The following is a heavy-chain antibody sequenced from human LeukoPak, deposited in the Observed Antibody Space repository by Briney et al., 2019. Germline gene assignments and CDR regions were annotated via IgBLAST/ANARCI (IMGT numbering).Heavy chain of an antibody. V-gene: IGHV4-34*01. Sequence: PSETLSLTCAVYGGSFSGYYWSWIRQPPGKGLEWIGEINHSGSTNYNPSLKSRVTISVDTSKNQFSLKLSSVTAADTAVYYCARGYTIFGVVKSPYYYYGMDVWGQGTTATVSS. D-gene: IGHD3-3*01. CDR2: INHSGST. CDR3: ARGYTIFGVVKSPYYYYGMDV. J-gene: IGHJ6*02. CDR1: GGSFSGYY.